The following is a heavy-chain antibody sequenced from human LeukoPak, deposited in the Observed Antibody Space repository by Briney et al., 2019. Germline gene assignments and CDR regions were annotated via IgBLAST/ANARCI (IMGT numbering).Heavy chain of an antibody. D-gene: IGHD3-22*01. CDR1: GFTFSSYE. J-gene: IGHJ5*02. Sequence: GGSLRLSCAASGFTFSSYEMNWVRQAPGKGLEWVSYISSSGSTIYYADSVKGRFTISRDNAKNSLYLQMNSLRAEDTAVYYCARDETYYDSSGYCPWGQGTLVTVSS. CDR3: ARDETYYDSSGYCP. V-gene: IGHV3-48*03. CDR2: ISSSGSTI.